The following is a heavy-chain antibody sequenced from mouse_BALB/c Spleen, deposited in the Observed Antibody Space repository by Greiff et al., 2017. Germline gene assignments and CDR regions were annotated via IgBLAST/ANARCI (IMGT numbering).Heavy chain of an antibody. CDR2: IDPYNGGT. D-gene: IGHD1-1*01. CDR1: GYSFTDYN. Sequence: EVQLKESGPELVKPGASVKVSCKASGYSFTDYNMYWVKQSHGKSLEWIGYIDPYNGGTSYNQKFKGKATLTVDKSSSTAFMHLNSLTSEDSAVYYWARWGDITTPPGAMDYWGQGTSVTVSA. CDR3: ARWGDITTPPGAMDY. V-gene: IGHV1S135*01. J-gene: IGHJ4*01.